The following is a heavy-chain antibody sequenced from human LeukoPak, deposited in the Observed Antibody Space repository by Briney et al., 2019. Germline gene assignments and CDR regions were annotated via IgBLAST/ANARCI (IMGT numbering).Heavy chain of an antibody. CDR2: INHDATEK. D-gene: IGHD6-19*01. CDR3: ARDASALY. Sequence: GGSLRLSCVASGFSLDSYWMNWVRQAPGRGLEWVANINHDATEKYYVDSVKGRFTISRDNARDSLYLQMNSLRDDDTSVYYCARDASALYWGRGTPVTVSS. V-gene: IGHV3-7*01. CDR1: GFSLDSYW. J-gene: IGHJ4*02.